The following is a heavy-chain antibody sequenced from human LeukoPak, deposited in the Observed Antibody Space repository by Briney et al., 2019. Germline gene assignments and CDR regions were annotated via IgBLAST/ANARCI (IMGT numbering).Heavy chain of an antibody. CDR1: GFTFSSYS. D-gene: IGHD2-15*01. Sequence: GGSLRLSCAASGFTFSSYSMNWVRQAPGKGLEWVSSISSSSSYIYYADSVKGRFTISRDNAKNSLYLQMNSLRAEDTAVYYCARAKGGWQNWFDPWGQGTLVTVSS. CDR2: ISSSSSYI. CDR3: ARAKGGWQNWFDP. V-gene: IGHV3-21*01. J-gene: IGHJ5*02.